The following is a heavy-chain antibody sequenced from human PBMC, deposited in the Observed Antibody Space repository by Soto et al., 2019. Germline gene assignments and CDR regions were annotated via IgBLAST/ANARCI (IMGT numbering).Heavy chain of an antibody. CDR1: GGSISHSNW. CDR2: IFHSGST. CDR3: AHRPIAGAAI. V-gene: IGHV4-4*02. Sequence: QVQLQESGPGLVTPSGTLSLPCAVFGGSISHSNWWTWVRQPPGKGLDWIGEIFHSGSTNCNSALMGRVTVSVDKANTQFSLKLSSVTAADTAVYYCAHRPIAGAAIWCQATVLTVSS. D-gene: IGHD1-26*01. J-gene: IGHJ4*02.